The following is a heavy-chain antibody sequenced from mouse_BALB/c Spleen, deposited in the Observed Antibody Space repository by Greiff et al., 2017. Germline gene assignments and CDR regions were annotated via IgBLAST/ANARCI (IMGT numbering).Heavy chain of an antibody. CDR2: INSNGGST. J-gene: IGHJ1*01. V-gene: IGHV5-6-3*01. CDR1: GFTFSSYG. Sequence: DVMLVESGGGLVQPGGSLKLSCAASGFTFSSYGMSWVRQTPDKRLELVATINSNGGSTYYPDSVKGRFTISRDNAKNTLYLQMSSLKSEDTAMYYCARIPYGSSWGYFDVWGAGTTVTVSS. D-gene: IGHD1-1*01. CDR3: ARIPYGSSWGYFDV.